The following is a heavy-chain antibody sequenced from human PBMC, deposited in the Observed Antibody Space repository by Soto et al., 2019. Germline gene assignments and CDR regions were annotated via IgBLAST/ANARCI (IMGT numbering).Heavy chain of an antibody. CDR1: GFTFSDYW. V-gene: IGHV3-7*05. J-gene: IGHJ4*02. CDR2: IKYDGAEK. D-gene: IGHD3-10*01. Sequence: LRLSCAASGFTFSDYWMNWVRQAPGKGLEWVASIKYDGAEKSYVDSVKGRFTISRDNPKNSVYLQMASLRAEDTAVYYCARDGVAPGLYFDHWGQGTPVTVSS. CDR3: ARDGVAPGLYFDH.